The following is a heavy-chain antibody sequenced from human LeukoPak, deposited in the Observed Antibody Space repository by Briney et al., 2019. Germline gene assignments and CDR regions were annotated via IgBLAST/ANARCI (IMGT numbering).Heavy chain of an antibody. CDR2: IYYSGST. Sequence: SETLSLTCTVSGGSISSYYWSWIRQPPGKGLGWIGYIYYSGSTNYNPSLKSRVTISVDTSKNQFSLKLSSVTAADTAVYYCAGLHYYDSSGYYFDYWGQGTLVTVSS. CDR3: AGLHYYDSSGYYFDY. J-gene: IGHJ4*02. V-gene: IGHV4-59*01. CDR1: GGSISSYY. D-gene: IGHD3-22*01.